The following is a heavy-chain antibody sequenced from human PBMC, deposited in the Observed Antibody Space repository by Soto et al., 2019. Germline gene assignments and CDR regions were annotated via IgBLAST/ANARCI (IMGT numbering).Heavy chain of an antibody. CDR1: GFSFSNFA. J-gene: IGHJ6*02. CDR3: SEEFWAGEIDTRGGYYSYYGRDV. CDR2: ISGSGNSR. Sequence: EVQLLESGGGLVQPGGSLKLSCAASGFSFSNFAVTWVRQAPGKGLEWVSTISGSGNSRYYADSVKGRFTVSRDNSKETLYLHMNGRGAEDTAGYYCSEEFWAGEIDTRGGYYSYYGRDVWGHGTTVPVSS. V-gene: IGHV3-23*01. D-gene: IGHD3-10*01.